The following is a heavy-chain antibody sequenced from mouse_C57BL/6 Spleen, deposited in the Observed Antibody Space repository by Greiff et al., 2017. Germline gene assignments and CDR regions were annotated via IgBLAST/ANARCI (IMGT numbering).Heavy chain of an antibody. D-gene: IGHD4-1*01. CDR1: GYAFSSSW. V-gene: IGHV1-82*01. CDR2: IYPGDGDT. Sequence: QVKLVESGPELVKPGASVKISCKASGYAFSSSWMNWVKQRPGKGLEWIGRIYPGDGDTNYNGKFKGKATLTADKSSSTAYMQLSSLTSEDSAVYVCARGELTGTPPFAYWGQGTLVTVSA. CDR3: ARGELTGTPPFAY. J-gene: IGHJ3*01.